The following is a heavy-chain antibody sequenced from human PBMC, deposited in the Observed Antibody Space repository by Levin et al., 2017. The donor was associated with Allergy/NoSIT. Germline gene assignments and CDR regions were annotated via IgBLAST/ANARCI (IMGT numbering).Heavy chain of an antibody. Sequence: SETLSLTCTVSGGSTSSYYWSWIRQPPGKGLEWIGYIYYSGSTNYNPSLKSRVTISVDTSKNQFSLKLSSVTAADTAVYYCARGVPAAIGLWGQGTLVTVSS. CDR2: IYYSGST. CDR1: GGSTSSYY. V-gene: IGHV4-59*01. J-gene: IGHJ4*02. D-gene: IGHD2-2*01. CDR3: ARGVPAAIGL.